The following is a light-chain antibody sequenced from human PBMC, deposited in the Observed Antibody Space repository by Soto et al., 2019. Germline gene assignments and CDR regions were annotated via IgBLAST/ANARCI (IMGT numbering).Light chain of an antibody. CDR1: QSISNY. CDR2: AAS. CDR3: QQSFSPLWT. Sequence: IQMTQSPSSLSASVGDRVTITCRASQSISNYLNWYQQKPGKAPKLLIYAASSMQSGVPSRFSGSGSETDFTHTISSLQPDDSATYYCQQSFSPLWTFGQGTKVEV. J-gene: IGKJ1*01. V-gene: IGKV1-39*01.